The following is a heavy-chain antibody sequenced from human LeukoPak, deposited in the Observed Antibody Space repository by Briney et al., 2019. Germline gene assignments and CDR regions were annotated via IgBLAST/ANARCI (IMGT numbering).Heavy chain of an antibody. CDR2: ISAYNGNT. D-gene: IGHD3-22*01. CDR1: GYTFTSYG. Sequence: ASVKVSCKASGYTFTSYGVTWVRQAPGQGLEWVGWISAYNGNTNYAQKLQTRVTMTTDTSTSTAYMELRSLRSDDTAVYYCARGDNGGYYLDYWGQGTLVTVSS. V-gene: IGHV1-18*01. CDR3: ARGDNGGYYLDY. J-gene: IGHJ4*02.